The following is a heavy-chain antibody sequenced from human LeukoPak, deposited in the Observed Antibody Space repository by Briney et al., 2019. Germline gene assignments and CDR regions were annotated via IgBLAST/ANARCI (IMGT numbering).Heavy chain of an antibody. CDR3: AGTEVATISAFDY. CDR1: GGSISSYY. CDR2: IYTSGRP. D-gene: IGHD5-12*01. Sequence: SETLSLTCTVSGGSISSYYWIWIRQPPGKGLHWIGYIYTSGRPNYNPSLKIRVTISVHTPKHPFSLKLSSVTAADTAVYYCAGTEVATISAFDYWGQGTLVTVSS. V-gene: IGHV4-4*09. J-gene: IGHJ4*02.